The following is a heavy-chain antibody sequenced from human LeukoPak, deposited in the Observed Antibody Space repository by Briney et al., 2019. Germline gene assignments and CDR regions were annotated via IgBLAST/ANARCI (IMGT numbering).Heavy chain of an antibody. CDR3: ARDPGYSYPTNWFDP. V-gene: IGHV1-2*02. CDR2: INPNSGGT. J-gene: IGHJ5*02. D-gene: IGHD5-18*01. Sequence: ASVKVSCKASGYTFTGYYMHWVRQAPGQGLEWMGWINPNSGGTNYAQKFQGRVTVTRDTSISTAYMELSRLRSDDTAVYYCARDPGYSYPTNWFDPWGQGTLVTVSS. CDR1: GYTFTGYY.